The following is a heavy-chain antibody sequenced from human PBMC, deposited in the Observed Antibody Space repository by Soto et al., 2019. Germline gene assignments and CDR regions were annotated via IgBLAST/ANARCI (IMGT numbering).Heavy chain of an antibody. D-gene: IGHD5-12*01. Sequence: SETLSLTCAVYGGSFSGYYWSWIRQPPGKGLEWIGEINHSGSTNYNPSLKSRVTISVDTSKNQFSLKLSSVTAADTAVYYCAKELYGYGCDYWGQGTLVTVSS. J-gene: IGHJ4*02. V-gene: IGHV4-34*01. CDR2: INHSGST. CDR1: GGSFSGYY. CDR3: AKELYGYGCDY.